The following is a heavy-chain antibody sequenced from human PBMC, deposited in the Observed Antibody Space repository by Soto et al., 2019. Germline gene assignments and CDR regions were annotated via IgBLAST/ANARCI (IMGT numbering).Heavy chain of an antibody. J-gene: IGHJ6*03. CDR1: GYTFTSYG. D-gene: IGHD2-2*01. CDR2: ISAYNGIT. CDR3: ARCRAPAAIYYYYYMDV. V-gene: IGHV1-18*01. Sequence: EASVKVSCKASGYTFTSYGISWVRQAPGQGLEWMGWISAYNGITNYAQKLQGRVTMATDTSTSTAYMELRSLRSDDTAVYYCARCRAPAAIYYYYYMDVWGKGTTVTVSS.